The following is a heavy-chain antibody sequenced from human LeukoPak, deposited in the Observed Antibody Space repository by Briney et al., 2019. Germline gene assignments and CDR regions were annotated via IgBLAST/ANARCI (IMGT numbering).Heavy chain of an antibody. D-gene: IGHD2-15*01. CDR1: GYTFTGYF. CDR2: IKRKRGGT. CDR3: ARDERRGVALKAVYI. Sequence: AAVKDSCKATGYTFTGYFMHGVRQAPGQGLEWMGRIKRKRGGTNYAPKCQGRLTMSRDTSTSSAYMELGWLRSEDTAMYYRARDERRGVALKAVYIWGQGATVTPSS. V-gene: IGHV1-2*06. J-gene: IGHJ3*02.